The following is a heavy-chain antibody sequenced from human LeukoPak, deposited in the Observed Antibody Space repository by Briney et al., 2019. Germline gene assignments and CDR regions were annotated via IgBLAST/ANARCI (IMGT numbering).Heavy chain of an antibody. Sequence: GGSRRLSCAASGFTFSSYAMHWVRQAPGKGLEWVALISYDGSNKYYADSVKGRFTISRDNSKNTLYLQMNSLRAEDTAVYYCARDALPAAMRVWFDPWGQGPLVTVSS. V-gene: IGHV3-30*04. D-gene: IGHD2-2*01. CDR3: ARDALPAAMRVWFDP. CDR1: GFTFSSYA. CDR2: ISYDGSNK. J-gene: IGHJ5*02.